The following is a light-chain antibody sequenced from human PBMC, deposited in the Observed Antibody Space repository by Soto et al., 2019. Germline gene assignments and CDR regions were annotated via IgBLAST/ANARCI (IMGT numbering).Light chain of an antibody. CDR1: SSNIGADYD. V-gene: IGLV1-40*02. J-gene: IGLJ2*01. CDR2: GNK. Sequence: QSVVTQPPSVSGAPGQRVTISCTGSSSNIGADYDVHWYQHFPGRAPKLLIYGNKNRPSGVPDRFSGTKSGTSASLDITGRQAEDEADYYCQSFDTRLNTVVFGGGTQLTVL. CDR3: QSFDTRLNTVV.